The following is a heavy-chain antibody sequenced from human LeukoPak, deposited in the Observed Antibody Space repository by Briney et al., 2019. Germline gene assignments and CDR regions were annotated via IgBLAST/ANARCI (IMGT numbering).Heavy chain of an antibody. CDR1: GFTFSSYG. Sequence: GGSLRLSCAASGFTFSSYGMHWVRQAPGKGLERVAVIWYDGSNKYYADSVKGRFTISRDNSKNTLYLQMNSLRGEDTVVYYCARADGGLWFGELLGYYYGMDVWGKGTRVRVS. V-gene: IGHV3-33*01. CDR3: ARADGGLWFGELLGYYYGMDV. J-gene: IGHJ6*04. D-gene: IGHD3-10*01. CDR2: IWYDGSNK.